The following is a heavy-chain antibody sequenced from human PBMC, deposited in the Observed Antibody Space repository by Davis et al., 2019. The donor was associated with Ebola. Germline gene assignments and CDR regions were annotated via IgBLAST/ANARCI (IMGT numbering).Heavy chain of an antibody. Sequence: ETPSLTCAVSGGSFNDYFWSWVRQAPGKGLEWVATVNQDGSQTYYVPSVKGRFTMSRDDAKNSLYLQMNNLRVDDTAVYYCASNTWAGFDPWGQGTLVTVSS. V-gene: IGHV3-7*03. CDR3: ASNTWAGFDP. D-gene: IGHD1-26*01. CDR2: VNQDGSQT. J-gene: IGHJ5*02. CDR1: GGSFNDYF.